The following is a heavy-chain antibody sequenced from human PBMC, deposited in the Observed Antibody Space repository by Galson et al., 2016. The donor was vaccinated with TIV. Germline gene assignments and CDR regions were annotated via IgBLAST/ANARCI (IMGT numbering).Heavy chain of an antibody. CDR1: GYSFLSYG. J-gene: IGHJ6*02. V-gene: IGHV1-18*04. Sequence: SVKVSCKASGYSFLSYGMTWVRQAPGRGLEWLGWISAYNGDIKSARKFQGRVTITTDTSTNTAYMELRSLGSDDTAVYYCATELYCSSISCYYYGLDVWGHGTTVTVSS. D-gene: IGHD2-2*01. CDR2: ISAYNGDI. CDR3: ATELYCSSISCYYYGLDV.